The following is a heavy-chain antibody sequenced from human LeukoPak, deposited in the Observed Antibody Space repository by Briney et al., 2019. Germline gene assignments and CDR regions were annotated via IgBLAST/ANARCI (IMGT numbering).Heavy chain of an antibody. CDR1: GGSISSYY. CDR2: IYYSGST. J-gene: IGHJ4*02. CDR3: ARDRGDYDFWSGYDY. D-gene: IGHD3-3*01. Sequence: SETLSLTCTVWGGSISSYYWSWVRQPPGKGREGVGYIYYSGSTNYNPSLKSRVTISVDTSTNQFSLKLSSVTAADTAVYYCARDRGDYDFWSGYDYWGQGTLVTVSS. V-gene: IGHV4-59*13.